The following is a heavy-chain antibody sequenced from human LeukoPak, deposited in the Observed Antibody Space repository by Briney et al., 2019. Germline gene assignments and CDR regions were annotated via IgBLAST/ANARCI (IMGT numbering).Heavy chain of an antibody. V-gene: IGHV3-30*18. Sequence: GGSLRLPCAASGFTFSNHGMHWVRQAPGKGLEWVAVISYDGSNKYYTDSVKGRFTISRDNSQNTLYLQMNSLRAEDTAVYYCAKDGAVRGVMPYYFDYWGQGTLVTVSS. D-gene: IGHD3-10*01. J-gene: IGHJ4*02. CDR2: ISYDGSNK. CDR1: GFTFSNHG. CDR3: AKDGAVRGVMPYYFDY.